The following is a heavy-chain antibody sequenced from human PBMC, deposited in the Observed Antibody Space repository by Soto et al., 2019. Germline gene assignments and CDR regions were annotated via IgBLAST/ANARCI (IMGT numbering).Heavy chain of an antibody. CDR3: AAEYDRGGYYFGGYGMDV. Sequence: GASVKVSCKASGFTFTSSAVQWVRQARGQRLEWIGWIVVGSGNTNYAQKFQERVTITRDMSTSTAYMELSSLRSEDTAVYYCAAEYDRGGYYFGGYGMDVSGQGTTVTVSS. J-gene: IGHJ6*02. D-gene: IGHD3-22*01. V-gene: IGHV1-58*01. CDR1: GFTFTSSA. CDR2: IVVGSGNT.